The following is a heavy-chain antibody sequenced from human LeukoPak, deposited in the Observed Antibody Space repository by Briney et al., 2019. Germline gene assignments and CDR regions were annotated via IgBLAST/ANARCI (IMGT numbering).Heavy chain of an antibody. D-gene: IGHD3-10*01. CDR1: GFTFSSYA. V-gene: IGHV3-30-3*01. CDR2: ISYDGSNK. CDR3: ANIGENFYRGPFDI. J-gene: IGHJ3*02. Sequence: RPGRSLRPSCAASGFTFSSYAMHWVRQAPGKGLEWVAVISYDGSNKYYADSVKGRFTISRDNSKNTLYLQMNSLRAEDTAVYYCANIGENFYRGPFDIWGQGTMVTVSS.